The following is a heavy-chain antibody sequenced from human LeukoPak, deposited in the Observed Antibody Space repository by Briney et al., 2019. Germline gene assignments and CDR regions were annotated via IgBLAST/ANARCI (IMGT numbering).Heavy chain of an antibody. Sequence: GSLRLSCAASGFTFSSYAMSWVRQAPGKGLEWVSAISGSGGSTYYADSVKGRSTISRDNSKNTLYLQMNSLRAEDTAVYYCAKPPGLCSSTSCPTDYWGQGTLVTVSS. J-gene: IGHJ4*02. V-gene: IGHV3-23*01. CDR1: GFTFSSYA. CDR2: ISGSGGST. D-gene: IGHD2-2*01. CDR3: AKPPGLCSSTSCPTDY.